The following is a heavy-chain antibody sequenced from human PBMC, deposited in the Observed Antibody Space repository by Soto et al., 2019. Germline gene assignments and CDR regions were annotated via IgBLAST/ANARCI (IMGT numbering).Heavy chain of an antibody. V-gene: IGHV4-34*01. CDR3: ARVGYYYYGMDV. Sequence: SETLSLTCAVYGGSFSGYYWSWIRQPPGKGLEWIGEINHSGSTNYNPSLKSRVTISVDTSKNQFSLKLSSVTAADTAVYYCARVGYYYYGMDVWGQGTTVTVSS. CDR1: GGSFSGYY. CDR2: INHSGST. J-gene: IGHJ6*02. D-gene: IGHD3-16*01.